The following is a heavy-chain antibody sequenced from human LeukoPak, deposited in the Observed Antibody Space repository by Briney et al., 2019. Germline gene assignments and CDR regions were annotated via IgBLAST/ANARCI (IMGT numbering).Heavy chain of an antibody. J-gene: IGHJ4*02. V-gene: IGHV3-21*01. CDR1: GYTFSSYS. D-gene: IGHD3-22*01. Sequence: LGGSLRLSCAASGYTFSSYSINWVRQAPGKGLEWVSSINVGSNYIYYADSVRGRFSISRDDARNSLYLQMDSLRGDDTAVYYCARLRRNSDRSGYYYYYDYWGQGTVVPVSS. CDR3: ARLRRNSDRSGYYYYYDY. CDR2: INVGSNYI.